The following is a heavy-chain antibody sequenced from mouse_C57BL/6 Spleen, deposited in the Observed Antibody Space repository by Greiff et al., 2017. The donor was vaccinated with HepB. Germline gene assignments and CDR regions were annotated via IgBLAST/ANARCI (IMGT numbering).Heavy chain of an antibody. CDR3: ASYDYYAMDY. D-gene: IGHD1-1*02. Sequence: EVMLVESGGDLVKPGGSLKLSCAASGFTFSSYGMSWVRQTPDKRLEWVATISSGGSYTYYPDSVKGRFTISRDNAKNTLYLQMSSLKSEDTAMYYCASYDYYAMDYWGQGTSVTVSS. V-gene: IGHV5-6*01. J-gene: IGHJ4*01. CDR1: GFTFSSYG. CDR2: ISSGGSYT.